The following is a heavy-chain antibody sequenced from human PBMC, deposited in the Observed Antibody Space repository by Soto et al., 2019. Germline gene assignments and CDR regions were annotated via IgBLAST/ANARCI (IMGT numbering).Heavy chain of an antibody. CDR1: GFIFSNYG. V-gene: IGHV3-33*01. CDR2: SWYDGRNE. J-gene: IGHJ4*02. D-gene: IGHD6-25*01. Sequence: VQLVESGGGVVQPGRSLRLSCTASGFIFSNYGIHWVRQAPGKGLEWVAVSWYDGRNEYYAESVKGRFTISRDNSKDTLYLQMNTLRVEDTAVYYCARAFRGYASDYWGQGTLVTVSS. CDR3: ARAFRGYASDY.